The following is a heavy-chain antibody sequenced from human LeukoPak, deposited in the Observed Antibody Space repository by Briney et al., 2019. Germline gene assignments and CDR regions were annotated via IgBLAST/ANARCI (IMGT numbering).Heavy chain of an antibody. CDR1: GFTVSSNY. CDR3: ARGQRGVTAMFY. CDR2: IYSDDST. V-gene: IGHV3-53*01. J-gene: IGHJ4*02. Sequence: GGSLRLSCAVSGFTVSSNYMSWVRQAPGKGLEWVSVIYSDDSTYYADSVKGRFTISRDNSKNTLYLQMNSPRAEDTAVYYCARGQRGVTAMFYWGQGTLVTVSS. D-gene: IGHD2-21*02.